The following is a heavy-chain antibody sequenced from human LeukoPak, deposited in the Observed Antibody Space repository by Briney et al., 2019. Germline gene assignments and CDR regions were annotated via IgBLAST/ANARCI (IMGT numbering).Heavy chain of an antibody. J-gene: IGHJ4*02. CDR1: GGSITNTNY. CDR2: INHSGST. D-gene: IGHD4-17*01. Sequence: SETLSLTCGVSGGSITNTNYWTWVRQPPGKGLEWIGEINHSGSTNYNPSLKSRVTISVDTSKNQFSLKLSSVTAADTAVYSCARGRYGDYERYFDYWGQGTLVTVSS. V-gene: IGHV4-4*02. CDR3: ARGRYGDYERYFDY.